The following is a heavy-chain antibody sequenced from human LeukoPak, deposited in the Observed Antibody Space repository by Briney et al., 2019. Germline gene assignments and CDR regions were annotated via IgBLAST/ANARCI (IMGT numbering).Heavy chain of an antibody. J-gene: IGHJ6*02. D-gene: IGHD3-10*01. Sequence: PGGSLRLSCAASVFTVSSNYMSWVRQAPGKGLEWVSVIYSGGSTYYADSVKGRFTISRDNSKNTLYLQMNSLRAEDTAVYYCGREAVRGVTHHYYVMEVWGQGTTVTVS. CDR1: VFTVSSNY. CDR3: GREAVRGVTHHYYVMEV. CDR2: IYSGGST. V-gene: IGHV3-66*01.